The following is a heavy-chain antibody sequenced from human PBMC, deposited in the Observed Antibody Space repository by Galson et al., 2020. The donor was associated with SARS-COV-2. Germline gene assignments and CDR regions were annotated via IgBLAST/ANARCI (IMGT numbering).Heavy chain of an antibody. Sequence: SETLSITCTVSGGSISSYYWSWIRQPAGKGLEWIGSFYTSGSTNYNPSLKSRVTMSVDTSKNQFSLKLSSVTAADTAVYYCAITTVTTTYYYYGLDVWGQGTTVTVAS. J-gene: IGHJ6*02. D-gene: IGHD4-17*01. CDR3: AITTVTTTYYYYGLDV. CDR2: FYTSGST. V-gene: IGHV4-4*07. CDR1: GGSISSYY.